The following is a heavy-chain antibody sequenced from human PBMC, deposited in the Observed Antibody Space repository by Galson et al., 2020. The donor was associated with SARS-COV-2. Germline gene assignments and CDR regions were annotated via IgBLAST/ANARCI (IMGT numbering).Heavy chain of an antibody. Sequence: ETSETLSLTCTVSGGSISSSSYYWGWIRQPPGKGLEWIGSIYYSGSTYHNPSLKSRVTISVDTSKNQFSLKLSSVTVTDTAVYYCARVWGIGTINGVPAGKDFDYWGQGTLVTVSS. CDR3: ARVWGIGTINGVPAGKDFDY. V-gene: IGHV4-39*01. CDR2: IYYSGST. J-gene: IGHJ4*02. D-gene: IGHD3-3*01. CDR1: GGSISSSSYY.